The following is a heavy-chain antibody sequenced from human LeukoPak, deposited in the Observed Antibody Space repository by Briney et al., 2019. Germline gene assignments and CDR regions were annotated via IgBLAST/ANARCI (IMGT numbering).Heavy chain of an antibody. D-gene: IGHD4/OR15-4a*01. Sequence: PGGSLRLSCTVSGFTVSSNSMSWVRQAPGKGLEWVSFIYSDNTHYSDSVKGRFTISRDNSKNTLYLQMNSLRAEDTAVYYCARRAGAYSHPYDYWGQGTLVPSP. CDR1: GFTVSSNS. V-gene: IGHV3-53*01. CDR3: ARRAGAYSHPYDY. CDR2: IYSDNT. J-gene: IGHJ4*02.